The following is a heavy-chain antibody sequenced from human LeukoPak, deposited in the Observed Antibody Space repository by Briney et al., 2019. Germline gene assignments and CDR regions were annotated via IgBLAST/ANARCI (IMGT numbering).Heavy chain of an antibody. D-gene: IGHD2-21*01. Sequence: SETLSLTCTVSGGSISGYYWSWIRQPPGKGLEWIGYIYSSGSTNYNPSLKSRVTISVDTSKSQFSLRLNSVTAADTAVYYCASPRRDHRYTFDYWGQGTLVTVSS. J-gene: IGHJ4*02. V-gene: IGHV4-4*09. CDR1: GGSISGYY. CDR2: IYSSGST. CDR3: ASPRRDHRYTFDY.